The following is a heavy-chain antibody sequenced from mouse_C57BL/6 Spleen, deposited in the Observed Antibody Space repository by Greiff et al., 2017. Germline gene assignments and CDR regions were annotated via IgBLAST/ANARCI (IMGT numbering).Heavy chain of an antibody. J-gene: IGHJ4*01. CDR3: ARGYGYGYAMDY. CDR2: INYDGSST. CDR1: GFTFSDYY. D-gene: IGHD2-2*01. Sequence: EVKLMESEGGLVQPGSSMKLSCTASGFTFSDYYMAWVRQVPEKGLEWVANINYDGSSTYYLDSLKSRFIISRDNAKNILYLQMSSLKSEDTATYYCARGYGYGYAMDYWGQGTSDTVSS. V-gene: IGHV5-16*01.